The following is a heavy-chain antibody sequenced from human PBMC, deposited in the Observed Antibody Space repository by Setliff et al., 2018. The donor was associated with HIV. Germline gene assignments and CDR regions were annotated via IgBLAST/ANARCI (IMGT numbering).Heavy chain of an antibody. CDR2: ISSSGKTI. Sequence: SCAASGFTFSEYNMSWIRQAPGKGLEWISYISSSGKTIYYADSVKGRFTISRDNAKNSLYLQMNSLRAEDTAVYYCARDRHARSYGYIFFDYWGQGTLVTVSS. D-gene: IGHD5-18*01. CDR3: ARDRHARSYGYIFFDY. J-gene: IGHJ4*02. CDR1: GFTFSEYN. V-gene: IGHV3-11*04.